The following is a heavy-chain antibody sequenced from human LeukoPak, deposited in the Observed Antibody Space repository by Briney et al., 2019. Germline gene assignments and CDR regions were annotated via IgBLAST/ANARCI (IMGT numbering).Heavy chain of an antibody. V-gene: IGHV4-39*07. D-gene: IGHD1-26*01. Sequence: SETLSLTCTVSGGSISSGGYYWGWIRQPPGKGLEWIGSIYYSGSTYYNPSLKSRVTISVDTSKNQFSLKLSSVTAADTAVYYCARDRWEPYAGYAFDIWGQGTMVTVSS. CDR3: ARDRWEPYAGYAFDI. CDR2: IYYSGST. J-gene: IGHJ3*02. CDR1: GGSISSGGYY.